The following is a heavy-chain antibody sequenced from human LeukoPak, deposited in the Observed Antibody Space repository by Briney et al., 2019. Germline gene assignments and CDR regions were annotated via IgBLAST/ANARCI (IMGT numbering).Heavy chain of an antibody. Sequence: SQTLSLTCTVSGGSISSGSYYWSWIRQPAGKGLEWIGRIYTCGSTNYNPSLKSRVSISVDPSKNQFSLKLSSVTAADTAVYYCAREEYDFWSGYQVYWGQGTLVTVSS. J-gene: IGHJ4*02. CDR1: GGSISSGSYY. CDR3: AREEYDFWSGYQVY. D-gene: IGHD3-3*01. CDR2: IYTCGST. V-gene: IGHV4-61*02.